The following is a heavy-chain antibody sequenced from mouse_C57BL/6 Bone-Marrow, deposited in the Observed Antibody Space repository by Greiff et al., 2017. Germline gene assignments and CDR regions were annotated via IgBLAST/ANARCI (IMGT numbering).Heavy chain of an antibody. CDR1: GYTFTSYW. CDR3: ARDGYYVPWYFDV. D-gene: IGHD2-3*01. J-gene: IGHJ1*03. V-gene: IGHV1-55*01. CDR2: IYPGSGST. Sequence: QVQLQQPGAELVKPGASVKMSCKASGYTFTSYWITWVKQRPGQGLEWIGDIYPGSGSTNYNEKFQSKATLTVGTCSSTAYVQLSSLTSEDSAVYYCARDGYYVPWYFDVWGTGTAVTVSS.